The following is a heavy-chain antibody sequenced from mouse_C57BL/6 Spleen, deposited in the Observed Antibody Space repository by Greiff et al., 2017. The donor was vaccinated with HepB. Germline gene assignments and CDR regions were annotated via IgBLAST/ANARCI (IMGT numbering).Heavy chain of an antibody. CDR2: INPSSGYT. D-gene: IGHD1-1*01. J-gene: IGHJ4*01. CDR1: GYTFTSYW. V-gene: IGHV1-7*01. Sequence: QVQLKHSGAELAKPGASVKLSCKASGYTFTSYWMHWVKQRPGQGLEWIGYINPSSGYTKYNQKFKDKATLTADKSSSTAYMQLSSLTYEDSAVYYCTTVASMDYWGQGTSVTVSS. CDR3: TTVASMDY.